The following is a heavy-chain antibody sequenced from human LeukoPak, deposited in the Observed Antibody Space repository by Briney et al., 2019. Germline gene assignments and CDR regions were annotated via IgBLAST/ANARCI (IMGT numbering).Heavy chain of an antibody. CDR2: INHSGST. CDR3: ARGNGEYYDILTGYRSPYYFDY. J-gene: IGHJ4*02. V-gene: IGHV4-34*01. CDR1: GGSFSGYY. D-gene: IGHD3-9*01. Sequence: SETLSLTCAVYGGSFSGYYWSWIRQPPGKGLEWIGEINHSGSTNYNPSLKSRVTISVDMSKNQFSLKLSSVTAADTAVYYCARGNGEYYDILTGYRSPYYFDYWGQGTLVTVSS.